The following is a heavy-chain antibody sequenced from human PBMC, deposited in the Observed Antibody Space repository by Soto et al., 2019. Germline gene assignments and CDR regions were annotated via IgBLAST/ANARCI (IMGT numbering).Heavy chain of an antibody. CDR2: IWYDGSNK. D-gene: IGHD3-22*01. CDR3: ARPLGVITLSMDV. J-gene: IGHJ6*02. CDR1: GFTFSSYA. V-gene: IGHV3-33*08. Sequence: GGSLRLSCAASGFTFSSYAMSWVRQAPGKGLEWVAVIWYDGSNKYYADSVKGRFTISRDNSKNTLYLQMNSLRAEDTAVYYCARPLGVITLSMDVWGQGTTVTVSS.